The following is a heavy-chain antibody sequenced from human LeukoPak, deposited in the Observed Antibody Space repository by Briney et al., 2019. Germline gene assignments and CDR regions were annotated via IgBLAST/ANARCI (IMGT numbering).Heavy chain of an antibody. D-gene: IGHD1-26*01. V-gene: IGHV4-39*01. CDR2: IYYSGST. CDR3: ARVVGATRKFDY. J-gene: IGHJ4*02. Sequence: SEALSLTCAVSGGSITSSSYFWGWIRQPPGKGLEWIASIYYSGSTYYNPSLKSRVTISVDTSKKQFSLKLSSVTAADTAVYFWARVVGATRKFDYWGQGTLVTVSS. CDR1: GGSITSSSYF.